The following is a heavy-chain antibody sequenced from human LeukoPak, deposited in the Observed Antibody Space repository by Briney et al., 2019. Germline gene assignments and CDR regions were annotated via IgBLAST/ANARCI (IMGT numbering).Heavy chain of an antibody. V-gene: IGHV3-48*03. J-gene: IGHJ6*03. CDR2: ISSSGSTI. CDR1: GFTFSSYE. D-gene: IGHD2-15*01. CDR3: ARDCSGGSCYVGYYYMDV. Sequence: GGSLRLSCAASGFTFSSYEMNWVRQAPGKGLEWVSYISSSGSTIYYADSVKGRFTISRDNAKNSLYLQMNSLRAEDTAVYYCARDCSGGSCYVGYYYMDVWGKGTTVTVSS.